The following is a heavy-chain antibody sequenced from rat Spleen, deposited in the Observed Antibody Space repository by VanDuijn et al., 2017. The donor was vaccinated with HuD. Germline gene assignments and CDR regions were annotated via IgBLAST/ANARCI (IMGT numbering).Heavy chain of an antibody. J-gene: IGHJ2*01. CDR1: GFTFNTYW. CDR2: ITHTGDNT. D-gene: IGHD1-11*01. V-gene: IGHV5-31*01. Sequence: EVQPVETGGSLVQSGRSLKLSCLTSGFTFNTYWMTWIPQASGKGLEWVASITHTGDNTYYPDSVKARFTISRDNAKSTLYLQMNSLMSEGTATYYCTAGGGYWDYWGQGVMVTVSS. CDR3: TAGGGYWDY.